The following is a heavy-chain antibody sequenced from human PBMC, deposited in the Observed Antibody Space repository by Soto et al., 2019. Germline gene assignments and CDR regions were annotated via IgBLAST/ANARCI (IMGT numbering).Heavy chain of an antibody. CDR1: GGTFSSYA. V-gene: IGHV1-69*13. CDR2: IIPIFGTA. Sequence: SVKVSCKASGGTFSSYAISWVRQAPGQGLEWMGGIIPIFGTANYAQKFQGRVTITADESTSTAYMELSSLRAEDTAVYYCAKDSSPMVRGETPYYFDYWGQGTLVTVSS. D-gene: IGHD3-10*01. CDR3: AKDSSPMVRGETPYYFDY. J-gene: IGHJ4*02.